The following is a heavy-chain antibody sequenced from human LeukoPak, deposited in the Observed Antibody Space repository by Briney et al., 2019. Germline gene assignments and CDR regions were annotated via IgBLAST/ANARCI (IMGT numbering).Heavy chain of an antibody. CDR3: ARLSANSSAYFFDY. D-gene: IGHD3-22*01. CDR2: IYRGGST. Sequence: PGGSLRLSCAASGFTVSSNYMSWVRQAPGKGLEWVSIIYRGGSTNYAGSVKGRFTISRDTSKNTLYLQMNSLRAEDTAVYYCARLSANSSAYFFDYWGQGALVTVSS. V-gene: IGHV3-66*04. J-gene: IGHJ4*02. CDR1: GFTVSSNY.